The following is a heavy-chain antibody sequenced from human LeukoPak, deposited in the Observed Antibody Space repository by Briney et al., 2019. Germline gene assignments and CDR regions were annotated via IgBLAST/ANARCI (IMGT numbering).Heavy chain of an antibody. J-gene: IGHJ6*02. CDR1: GFTFSSYG. V-gene: IGHV3-30*18. D-gene: IGHD1-26*01. Sequence: GRSLRLSCVASGFTFSSYGMPWVRQAPGKGLEWEAFISYDGSNRYYVDSVKGRFTISRDNSKNTLYLQMNSLRPEDTAVYYCAKVGGDWSGYYYYGLDVWGQGTTVTVSS. CDR2: ISYDGSNR. CDR3: AKVGGDWSGYYYYGLDV.